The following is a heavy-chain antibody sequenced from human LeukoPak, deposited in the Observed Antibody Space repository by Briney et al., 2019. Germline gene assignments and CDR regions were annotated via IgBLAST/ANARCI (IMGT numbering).Heavy chain of an antibody. D-gene: IGHD2-15*01. V-gene: IGHV3-53*01. CDR2: IYSGGST. CDR3: ARDKLVCSGGSCYSIDY. J-gene: IGHJ4*02. CDR1: GFTVSSNY. Sequence: QPGGSLRLSCAAYGFTVSSNYMSWVRQAPGKGLEWVSVIYSGGSTYYADSVKGRFTISRDNSKNTLYLQMNSLRAEDTAVYYCARDKLVCSGGSCYSIDYWGQGTLVTVSS.